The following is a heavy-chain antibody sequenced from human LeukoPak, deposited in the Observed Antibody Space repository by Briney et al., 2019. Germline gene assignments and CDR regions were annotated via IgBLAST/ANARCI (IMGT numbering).Heavy chain of an antibody. CDR1: GGTFSSYA. J-gene: IGHJ3*02. V-gene: IGHV1-69*05. D-gene: IGHD3-10*01. Sequence: SVKVSCKASGGTFSSYAISWVRQAPGQGLEWMGGIIPIFGTANYAQKFQGRVTITTDESTSTAYMELSSLRSEDTALYYCAKDMSSGSYGAFDIWGQGTMVTVSS. CDR2: IIPIFGTA. CDR3: AKDMSSGSYGAFDI.